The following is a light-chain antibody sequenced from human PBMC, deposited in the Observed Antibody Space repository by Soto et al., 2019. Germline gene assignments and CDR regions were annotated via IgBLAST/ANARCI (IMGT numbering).Light chain of an antibody. J-gene: IGKJ1*01. CDR1: ESVRSY. V-gene: IGKV1-39*01. Sequence: DIPMTQSPSSLSASVGDRVTIICRASESVRSYLNWYQQKPGKAPKLLISAASTLRTGVPSRFSGSGSGTDFTLTISSLQPEDFATYYCQQSNGTPRTFGQGTKVEIK. CDR3: QQSNGTPRT. CDR2: AAS.